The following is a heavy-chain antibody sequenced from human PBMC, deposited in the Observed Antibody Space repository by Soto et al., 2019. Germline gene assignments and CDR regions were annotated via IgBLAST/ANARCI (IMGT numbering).Heavy chain of an antibody. CDR1: GFTFSSYS. Sequence: PGGSLRLSCAASGFTFSSYSMNWVRQAPGKGLEWVSSISSSSSYIYYADSVKGRFTISRDNAKNSLYLQMNSLRAEDTAVYYCARGFNYYYDSSGYFDAFDIWGQGTMVTVS. J-gene: IGHJ3*02. V-gene: IGHV3-21*01. CDR3: ARGFNYYYDSSGYFDAFDI. CDR2: ISSSSSYI. D-gene: IGHD3-22*01.